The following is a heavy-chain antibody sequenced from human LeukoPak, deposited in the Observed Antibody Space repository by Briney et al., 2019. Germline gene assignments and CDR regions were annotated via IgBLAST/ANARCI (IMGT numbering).Heavy chain of an antibody. CDR3: ARAGSSSXMDY. Sequence: SETLSLTCAVYGGSFSGYYWSWIRQPPGKGLEWIGEINHSGSTNYNPSLKSRVTISVDTSKNQFSLKLSSVTAADTAVYYCARAGSSSXMDYWGQGTLVTVSS. V-gene: IGHV4-34*01. D-gene: IGHD6-13*01. CDR1: GGSFSGYY. CDR2: INHSGST. J-gene: IGHJ4*02.